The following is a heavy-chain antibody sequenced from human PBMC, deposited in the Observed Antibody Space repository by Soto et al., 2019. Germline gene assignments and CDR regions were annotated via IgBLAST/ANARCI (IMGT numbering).Heavy chain of an antibody. D-gene: IGHD1-1*01. J-gene: IGHJ4*02. V-gene: IGHV4-59*01. CDR3: ARAPGWNDVIDY. CDR2: IYYSGST. Sequence: QVQLQESGPGLVKPSETLSLTCTVSGGSISSYYWSWIRQPPGKGLEWIGYIYYSGSTNYNPSLKSRVTISVDTSKNQFSLKLSSVTAADTAVYYCARAPGWNDVIDYWGQGTLVTVSS. CDR1: GGSISSYY.